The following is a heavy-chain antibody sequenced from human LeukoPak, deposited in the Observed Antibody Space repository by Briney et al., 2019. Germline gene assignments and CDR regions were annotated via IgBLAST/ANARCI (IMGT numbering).Heavy chain of an antibody. CDR1: GFVFSTYS. V-gene: IGHV3-23*01. CDR3: AKDRVPDGWSFDI. D-gene: IGHD2-15*01. Sequence: GGSLRLSCVASGFVFSTYSISWVRQAPGKGLEWVSSIYGSGSKTFYADSVKGRFTISRDSSMTTVFLQMNGLRVEDTALYYCAKDRVPDGWSFDIWGQGTMVTVSA. CDR2: IYGSGSKT. J-gene: IGHJ3*02.